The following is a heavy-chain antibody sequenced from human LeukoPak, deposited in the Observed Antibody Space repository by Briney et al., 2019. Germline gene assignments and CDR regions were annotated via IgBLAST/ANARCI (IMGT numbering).Heavy chain of an antibody. CDR2: INSNTGGT. J-gene: IGHJ4*02. Sequence: GASVKVSCKASGYTFTGYYIHWVRQAPGQGLECMGWINSNTGGTNYAQKFRGRVTMTRDTSISTAYMELSRLRSDDTAVYLCARDRGSGYYSDLDYWGQGTLVTVSS. CDR3: ARDRGSGYYSDLDY. V-gene: IGHV1-2*02. D-gene: IGHD5-12*01. CDR1: GYTFTGYY.